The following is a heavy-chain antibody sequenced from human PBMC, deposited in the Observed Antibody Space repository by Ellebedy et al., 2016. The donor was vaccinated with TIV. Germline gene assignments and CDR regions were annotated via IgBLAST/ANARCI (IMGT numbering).Heavy chain of an antibody. Sequence: GESLKISCAASGFTFSSHDMHWVRQPTGKGLEWVSAIGTAGDTYYPGSVKGRFTISRENAKNSLYHQMNSLRAEDTAVYYCARATAGFDYWGQGTLVTVSS. J-gene: IGHJ4*02. CDR3: ARATAGFDY. CDR1: GFTFSSHD. V-gene: IGHV3-13*01. D-gene: IGHD1-1*01. CDR2: IGTAGDT.